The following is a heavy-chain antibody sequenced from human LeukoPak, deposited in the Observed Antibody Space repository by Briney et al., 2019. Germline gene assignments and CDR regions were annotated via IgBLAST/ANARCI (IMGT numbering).Heavy chain of an antibody. V-gene: IGHV4-34*01. CDR2: INHSGST. D-gene: IGHD3-10*01. J-gene: IGHJ5*02. Sequence: SETLSLTCAVYGVSFSGYYWSWIRQPPGKGLEWIGEINHSGSTNYNPSLKSRVTISVDTSKNQFSLKLSSVTPPDTAMYYCARGVANGSRRGLFDPWGQGTLVTVSS. CDR3: ARGVANGSRRGLFDP. CDR1: GVSFSGYY.